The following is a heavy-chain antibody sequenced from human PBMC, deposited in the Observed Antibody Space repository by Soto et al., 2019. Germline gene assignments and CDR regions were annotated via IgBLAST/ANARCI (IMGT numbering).Heavy chain of an antibody. CDR1: GGSMRSYY. CDR2: VFYSGNT. D-gene: IGHD2-8*01. CDR3: ARDLICCGMDV. V-gene: IGHV4-59*01. J-gene: IGHJ6*02. Sequence: QVELQESGPGLVKPSETLSLTCNVSGGSMRSYYWTWMRQSPGKGLEWLGNVFYSGNTNLNPSLRDRLSISVDTSKNKFSLMLNSVTAADTAVYYCARDLICCGMDVWGHGTTVTVSS.